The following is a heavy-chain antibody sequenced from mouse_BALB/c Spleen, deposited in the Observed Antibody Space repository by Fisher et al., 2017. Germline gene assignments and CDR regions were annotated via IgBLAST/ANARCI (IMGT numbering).Heavy chain of an antibody. V-gene: IGHV14-2*02. D-gene: IGHD2-1*01. Sequence: KFKGKATITTDTSSNTVYLQLSSLTSEDSAVYYCANGNYGGALAMDYWGQGTSVTVSS. CDR3: ANGNYGGALAMDY. J-gene: IGHJ4*01.